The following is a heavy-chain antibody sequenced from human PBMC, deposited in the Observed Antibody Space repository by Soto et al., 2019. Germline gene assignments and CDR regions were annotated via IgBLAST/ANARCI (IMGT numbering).Heavy chain of an antibody. V-gene: IGHV4-39*02. D-gene: IGHD5-18*01. Sequence: SETLSLTCTVSGGSITSSSHYWGWIRQPPGKGLECIGNIYYDGNTYYNPSLKSRVTISLDTSKNQFSLRLNSVTAADTAVYYCARDPLWGTAMVLWYFDLWGRGTLVTVSS. CDR1: GGSITSSSHY. CDR3: ARDPLWGTAMVLWYFDL. CDR2: IYYDGNT. J-gene: IGHJ2*01.